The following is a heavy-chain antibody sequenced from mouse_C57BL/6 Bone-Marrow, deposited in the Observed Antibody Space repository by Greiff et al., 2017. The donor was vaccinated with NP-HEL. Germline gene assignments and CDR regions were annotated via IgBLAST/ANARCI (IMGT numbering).Heavy chain of an antibody. Sequence: VKLQQSGAELARPGASVKLSCKASGYTFTSYGISWVKQRTGQGLEWIGEIYPRSGNTYYNEKFKGKATLTADKSSSTAYMQLRSLTSEDSAVYVCARKGSSGYLDYWGQGTTLTVSS. V-gene: IGHV1-81*01. CDR2: IYPRSGNT. D-gene: IGHD3-2*02. CDR1: GYTFTSYG. CDR3: ARKGSSGYLDY. J-gene: IGHJ2*01.